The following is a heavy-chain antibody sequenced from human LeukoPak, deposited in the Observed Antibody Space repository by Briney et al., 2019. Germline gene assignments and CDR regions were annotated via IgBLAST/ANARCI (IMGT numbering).Heavy chain of an antibody. J-gene: IGHJ4*02. CDR1: GFTFSSYG. V-gene: IGHV3-30*02. CDR3: AKDGGGRQWLRHNYFDY. Sequence: GGSLRLSCAASGFTFSSYGMHWVRQAPGKGLEWVAFIRYDGSNKYYADSVKGRFTISRDNSKNTLYLQMNSRRAEDTAAYYCAKDGGGRQWLRHNYFDYWGQGTLVTVSS. D-gene: IGHD5-12*01. CDR2: IRYDGSNK.